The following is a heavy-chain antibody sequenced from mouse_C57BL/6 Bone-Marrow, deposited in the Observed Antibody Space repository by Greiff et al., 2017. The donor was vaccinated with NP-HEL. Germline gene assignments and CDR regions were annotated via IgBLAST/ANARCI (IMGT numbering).Heavy chain of an antibody. CDR2: IRHKANGYTT. Sequence: EVKLQESGGGLVQPGGSLSLSCAASGFTFTDYYMSWVRQPPGKALEWLGFIRHKANGYTTEYSASVKGRFTISRDNSQSILYLQMNALRAEDSATYYWARSTVVPDWYFDVWGTGTTVTVSS. CDR1: GFTFTDYY. J-gene: IGHJ1*03. V-gene: IGHV7-3*01. CDR3: ARSTVVPDWYFDV. D-gene: IGHD1-1*01.